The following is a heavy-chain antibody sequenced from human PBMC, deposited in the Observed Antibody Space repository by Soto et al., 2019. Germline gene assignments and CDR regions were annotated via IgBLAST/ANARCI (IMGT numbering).Heavy chain of an antibody. CDR3: ARDPMGSLGYFDY. Sequence: GGSLRLSCAASGFTFSNYAMHWVRQAPGKGLEWVAVISNDGYDKYYADSVKGRFTISRDNSKNTLSLQMNSLRAEDTAVYYCARDPMGSLGYFDYCGQAPLVT. D-gene: IGHD3-10*01. J-gene: IGHJ4*02. CDR2: ISNDGYDK. CDR1: GFTFSNYA. V-gene: IGHV3-30-3*01.